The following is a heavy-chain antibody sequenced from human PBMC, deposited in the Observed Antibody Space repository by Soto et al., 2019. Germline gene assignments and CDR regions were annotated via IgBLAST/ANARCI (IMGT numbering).Heavy chain of an antibody. J-gene: IGHJ4*02. D-gene: IGHD2-15*01. CDR2: ISYNGRDK. CDR3: ARERERYCSEGRCSSVDY. V-gene: IGHV3-30*04. CDR1: GFTFSHFL. Sequence: QVQLVESGGGVVQPGRSLRLSCAASGFTFSHFLMHWVRQAPGKGLEWVATISYNGRDKYDADSVKGRFTTSRDNSKSTLYLQMESLRTEDTAVYYWARERERYCSEGRCSSVDYWGQGTLVIVSS.